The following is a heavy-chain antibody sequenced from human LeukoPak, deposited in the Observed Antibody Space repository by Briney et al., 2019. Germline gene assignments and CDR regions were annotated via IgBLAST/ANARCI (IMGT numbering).Heavy chain of an antibody. CDR1: GFTFSSYG. J-gene: IGHJ4*02. Sequence: GGSLRLSCAASGFTFSSYGMHWVRQAPGKGLELVAFIRYDGSNKYYADSVKGRFTISRDNSKNTLYLQMNSLRAEDTAVYYCAYNGYRSYYFDYWGQGTLVTVSS. D-gene: IGHD5-18*01. CDR2: IRYDGSNK. CDR3: AYNGYRSYYFDY. V-gene: IGHV3-30*02.